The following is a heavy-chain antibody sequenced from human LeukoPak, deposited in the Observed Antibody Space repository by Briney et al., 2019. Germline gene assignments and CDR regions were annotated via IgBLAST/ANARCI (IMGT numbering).Heavy chain of an antibody. Sequence: PGGSLRLSCAASGFTFSIYWMSWVRQAPGKGLEWVASINQDGSEKYYVDSVKGRCTISRDNAKTSLYLQMSSLRAEDAAAYYCVRDGPAGIEARKRYYGMDVWGQGTTVSVSS. J-gene: IGHJ6*02. V-gene: IGHV3-7*05. CDR1: GFTFSIYW. CDR3: VRDGPAGIEARKRYYGMDV. D-gene: IGHD6-6*01. CDR2: INQDGSEK.